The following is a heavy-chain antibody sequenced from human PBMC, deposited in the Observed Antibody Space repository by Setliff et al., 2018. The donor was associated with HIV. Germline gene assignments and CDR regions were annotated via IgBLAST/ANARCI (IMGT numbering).Heavy chain of an antibody. CDR1: GFTFGDYG. CDR3: TRVSDRHTLTNFAY. Sequence: PGESLKISCQGFGFTFGDYGLTWVRQAPGKGLEWLGSIRTKSYGGTVQHAASVRGRVTISRDDSRSIAYLDMSSLKTDDTAVYYCTRVSDRHTLTNFAYWGQGALVTVSS. D-gene: IGHD4-4*01. V-gene: IGHV3-49*04. J-gene: IGHJ4*02. CDR2: IRTKSYGGTV.